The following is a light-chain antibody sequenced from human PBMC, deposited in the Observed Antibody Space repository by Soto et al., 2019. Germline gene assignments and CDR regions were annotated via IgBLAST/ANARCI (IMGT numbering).Light chain of an antibody. CDR2: DAS. Sequence: EFVLTQSPATLSLSPGERATLSCRSSQSVSSYLAWYQQKPGQAPRLLIYDASNTATGIPARFSGSGSGTDFTLTINSLEPEDFAVYYCQQRSNWPLTFGGGTKVDIK. CDR1: QSVSSY. V-gene: IGKV3-11*01. J-gene: IGKJ4*01. CDR3: QQRSNWPLT.